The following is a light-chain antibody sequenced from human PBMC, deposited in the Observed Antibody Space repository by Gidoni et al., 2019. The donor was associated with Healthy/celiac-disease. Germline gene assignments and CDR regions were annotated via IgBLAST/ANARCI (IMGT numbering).Light chain of an antibody. CDR3: QQYYSTPFT. Sequence: DIVMTQSPDSLAVSLGERATINCKSSQSVLYSSNNKNYLAWYQQKPGQPPKLLIYWASTRESGVPDRFSSGGSGTDFTLTISSLQAEDVAVYYCQQYYSTPFTFGPGTKVDIK. CDR1: QSVLYSSNNKNY. CDR2: WAS. V-gene: IGKV4-1*01. J-gene: IGKJ3*01.